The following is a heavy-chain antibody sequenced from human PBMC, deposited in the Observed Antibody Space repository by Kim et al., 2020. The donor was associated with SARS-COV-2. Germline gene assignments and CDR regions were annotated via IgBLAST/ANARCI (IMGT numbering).Heavy chain of an antibody. CDR1: GFTFSSYA. D-gene: IGHD3-9*01. Sequence: GGSLRLSCAASGFTFSSYAMSWVRQAPGKGLEWVSAISGSGGSTYYADSVKGRFTISRDNSKNTLYLQMNSLRAEDTAVYYCAKDRDYDILTGYSAYYGMDVWGQGTTVTVSS. V-gene: IGHV3-23*01. CDR2: ISGSGGST. CDR3: AKDRDYDILTGYSAYYGMDV. J-gene: IGHJ6*02.